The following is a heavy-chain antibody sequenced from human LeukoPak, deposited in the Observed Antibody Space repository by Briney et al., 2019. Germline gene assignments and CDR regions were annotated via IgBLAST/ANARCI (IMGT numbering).Heavy chain of an antibody. CDR2: ISTISASSSYI. CDR1: GFSFSSYN. CDR3: ARWRAYCGGDCYDAFDI. D-gene: IGHD2-21*02. J-gene: IGHJ3*02. V-gene: IGHV3-21*01. Sequence: AGGSLRLSCATSGFSFSSYNMNWVRQAPGKGLEWVSCISTISASSSYIYYADSVKGRFTISRDNAKNSLYLQMNSLRAEDTAVYYCARWRAYCGGDCYDAFDIWGQGTMVTVSS.